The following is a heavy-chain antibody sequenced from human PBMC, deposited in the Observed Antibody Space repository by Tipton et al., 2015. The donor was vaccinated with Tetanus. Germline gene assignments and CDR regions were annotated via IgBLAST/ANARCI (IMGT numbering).Heavy chain of an antibody. CDR1: GGSFSGYY. J-gene: IGHJ4*02. D-gene: IGHD2-8*01. V-gene: IGHV4-59*01. Sequence: TLSLTCAVYGGSFSGYYRSWIRQPPGKGLEWIGYIYYSGSTNYNPSLKSRVTISVDTSKNQFSLKLSSVTAADTAVYYCARGMVSWGIFPYWGQGTLVTVSS. CDR2: IYYSGST. CDR3: ARGMVSWGIFPY.